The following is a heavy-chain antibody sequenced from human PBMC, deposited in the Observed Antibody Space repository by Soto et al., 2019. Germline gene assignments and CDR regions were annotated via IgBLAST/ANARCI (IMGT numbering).Heavy chain of an antibody. CDR1: GFTFSTYG. Sequence: PGGSLRLSCAASGFTFSTYGIHWVRQAPGKGLEWVALISYDGSSQYYADSVKGRFTISRDNSKNTLYLQMGSLRAEDMAVYYCARGQGANYYYYYAMDVWGQGTTVTVSS. J-gene: IGHJ6*02. CDR3: ARGQGANYYYYYAMDV. CDR2: ISYDGSSQ. V-gene: IGHV3-30*03.